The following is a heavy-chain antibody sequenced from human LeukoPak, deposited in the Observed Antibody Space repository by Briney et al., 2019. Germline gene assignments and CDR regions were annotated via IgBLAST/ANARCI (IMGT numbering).Heavy chain of an antibody. J-gene: IGHJ4*02. V-gene: IGHV4-34*01. CDR2: INHSGST. CDR3: AMSECSGGSCSFNY. Sequence: SETLSLTCAVYGGSFSGYYWSWIRQPLGKGLEWIGEINHSGSTNYNPSLKSRVTISVDTSKNQFSLKLSSVTAADTAVYHCAMSECSGGSCSFNYWGQGTLVTVSS. CDR1: GGSFSGYY. D-gene: IGHD2-15*01.